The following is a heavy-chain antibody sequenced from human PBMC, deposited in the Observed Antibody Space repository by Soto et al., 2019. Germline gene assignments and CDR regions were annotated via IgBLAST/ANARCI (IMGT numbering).Heavy chain of an antibody. D-gene: IGHD4-17*01. CDR2: IYYSGST. J-gene: IGHJ6*02. Sequence: SETLSLTCTVSGGSISSYYWSWIRQPPGKGLEWIGYIYYSGSTNYNPSLKSRVTISVDTSKNQFSLKLSSVTAADTAVYYCARVYYGGNSFFFSRYYYGMDVWGQGTTVTVSS. CDR1: GGSISSYY. V-gene: IGHV4-59*01. CDR3: ARVYYGGNSFFFSRYYYGMDV.